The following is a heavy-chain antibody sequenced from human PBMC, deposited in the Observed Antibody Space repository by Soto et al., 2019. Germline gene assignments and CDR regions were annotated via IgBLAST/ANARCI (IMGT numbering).Heavy chain of an antibody. J-gene: IGHJ6*02. V-gene: IGHV1-2*02. D-gene: IGHD1-26*01. CDR3: ARDPLGGRTSFNFYYGMDV. CDR1: GYTFTGYY. CDR2: INPNSGGT. Sequence: ASVKVSCKASGYTFTGYYMHWVRQAPGQGLEWMGWINPNSGGTNYAQKFQGRVTVTRDTSISTAYMELSRLRSDDTAVYYCARDPLGGRTSFNFYYGMDVWGQGTTVTVSS.